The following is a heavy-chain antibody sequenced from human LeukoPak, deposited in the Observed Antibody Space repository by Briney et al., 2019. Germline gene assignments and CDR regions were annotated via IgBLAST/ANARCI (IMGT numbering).Heavy chain of an antibody. CDR1: GFTFSSYG. Sequence: PGRSLRLSCAASGFTFSSYGMHWVRQAPGKGLEWVAVIWYDGTNKYYADSVKGRFTISRDNSKNTLYLQMNSLRAEDTAAYYCAKDSVEYSSSWYCYYWGQGTLVTVSS. D-gene: IGHD6-13*01. CDR2: IWYDGTNK. J-gene: IGHJ4*02. CDR3: AKDSVEYSSSWYCYY. V-gene: IGHV3-33*06.